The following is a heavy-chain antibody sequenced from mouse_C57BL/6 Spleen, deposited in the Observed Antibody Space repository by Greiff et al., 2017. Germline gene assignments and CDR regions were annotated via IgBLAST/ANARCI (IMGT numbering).Heavy chain of an antibody. CDR1: GYTFTDYY. CDR3: ARGGSSPFDY. J-gene: IGHJ2*01. CDR2: INPNNGGT. V-gene: IGHV1-26*01. Sequence: EVQLQQSGPELVKPGASVKISCKASGYTFTDYYMNWVKQSHGQSLEWIGDINPNNGGTSYNQKFKGKATLTVDKSSSTAYMELRSLTSEDSAVYYCARGGSSPFDYWGQGTTLTVSS. D-gene: IGHD1-1*01.